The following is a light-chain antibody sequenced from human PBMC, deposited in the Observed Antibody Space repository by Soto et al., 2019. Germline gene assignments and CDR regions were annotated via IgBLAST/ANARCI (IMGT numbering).Light chain of an antibody. CDR2: DVS. Sequence: QSVLTQPASVSGSPGQSITISCTGTSSDVGSYNYVSWYQQYPGKAPKLMIYDVSNRPSGVSYRFSGSKSGNTASLTISGLQAEDEADYYCSSYTTSRTHLVFGGGTKLTVL. CDR3: SSYTTSRTHLV. J-gene: IGLJ3*02. CDR1: SSDVGSYNY. V-gene: IGLV2-14*01.